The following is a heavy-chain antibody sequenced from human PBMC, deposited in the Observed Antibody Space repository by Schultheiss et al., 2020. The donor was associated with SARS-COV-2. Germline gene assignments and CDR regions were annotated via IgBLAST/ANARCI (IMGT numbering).Heavy chain of an antibody. J-gene: IGHJ6*02. Sequence: SVKVSCKASGCTFSSYAISWVRQAPGQGLEWMGRIIPNFGTTNYAQKFQGRVTITANESTSTAYMELSSLRSEDTAVYYCARDRTDSSGWQYYYGMDVWGQGTTVTVSS. CDR1: GCTFSSYA. D-gene: IGHD6-19*01. CDR2: IIPNFGTT. CDR3: ARDRTDSSGWQYYYGMDV. V-gene: IGHV1-69*13.